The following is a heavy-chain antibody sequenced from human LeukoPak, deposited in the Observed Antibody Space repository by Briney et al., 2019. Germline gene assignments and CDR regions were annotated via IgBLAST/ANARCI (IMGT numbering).Heavy chain of an antibody. CDR3: ARSGREVAQKKYFDY. V-gene: IGHV4-39*07. D-gene: IGHD5-24*01. CDR2: IYYSGST. CDR1: GGSISSSSYY. Sequence: PSETLSLTCTVSGGSISSSSYYWGWIRQPPGKGLEWIGSIYYSGSTYYNPSLKSRVTISVDTSKNQFSLKLSSVTAADTAVYYCARSGREVAQKKYFDYWGQGTLVTVSS. J-gene: IGHJ4*02.